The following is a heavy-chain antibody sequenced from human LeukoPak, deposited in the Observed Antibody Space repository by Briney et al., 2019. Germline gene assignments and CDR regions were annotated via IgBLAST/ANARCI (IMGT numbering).Heavy chain of an antibody. CDR2: INSDGSST. J-gene: IGHJ4*02. D-gene: IGHD3-10*01. Sequence: QPGGSLVLSCAASGFTFSSYWMHWLRQAPGKGLVWVSRINSDGSSTDYADSVKGRFTISRDNAKNTLYLQMNSLRAEDTAVYYCARDPRGGTLESWGQGTLVTVSS. CDR1: GFTFSSYW. V-gene: IGHV3-74*01. CDR3: ARDPRGGTLES.